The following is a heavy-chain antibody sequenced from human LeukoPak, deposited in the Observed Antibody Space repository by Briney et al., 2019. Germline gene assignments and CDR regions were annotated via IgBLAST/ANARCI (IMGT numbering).Heavy chain of an antibody. CDR1: GFTFSSYG. D-gene: IGHD2-2*01. CDR3: AAGKDIVVVPAAIDY. CDR2: IWYDGSNK. Sequence: PGGSLRLSCAASGFTFSSYGMHWARQAPGKGLEWVAVIWYDGSNKYYADSVKGRFTISRDNSKNTLYLQMNSLRAEDTAVYYCAAGKDIVVVPAAIDYWGQGTLVTVSS. J-gene: IGHJ4*02. V-gene: IGHV3-33*01.